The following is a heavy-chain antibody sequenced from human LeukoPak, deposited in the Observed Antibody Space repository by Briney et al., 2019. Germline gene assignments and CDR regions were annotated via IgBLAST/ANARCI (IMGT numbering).Heavy chain of an antibody. Sequence: GGSLRLSCEASGFTFSGYSMNWVRQAPGKGLEWVSSISSSSSYIYYADSVKGRFTISRDNAKNSLYLQMNSLRVEDTVVYYCARAERPIDHWGQGTLVTVSS. D-gene: IGHD1-1*01. CDR2: ISSSSSYI. V-gene: IGHV3-21*01. CDR1: GFTFSGYS. CDR3: ARAERPIDH. J-gene: IGHJ4*02.